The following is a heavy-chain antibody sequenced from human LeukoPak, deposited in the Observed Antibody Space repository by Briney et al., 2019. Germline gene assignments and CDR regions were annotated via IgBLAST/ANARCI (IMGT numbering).Heavy chain of an antibody. CDR3: ARGQVKYDN. CDR2: INHSGST. V-gene: IGHV4-34*01. Sequence: SETLSLTCAVYGGSFSGYYWSWIRQPPGKGLEWIGEINHSGSTNYNPSLESRVTISVDTSKNQFSLKLSSVTAADTAVYYCARGQVKYDNWGQGTLVTVSS. CDR1: GGSFSGYY. J-gene: IGHJ4*02.